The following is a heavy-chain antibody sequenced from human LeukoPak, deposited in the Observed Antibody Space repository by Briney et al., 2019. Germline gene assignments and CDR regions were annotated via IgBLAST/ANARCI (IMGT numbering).Heavy chain of an antibody. CDR2: INPNSGGT. Sequence: EASVKVSCKASGYTFTGYYMHWVRQAPGQGLEWMGWINPNSGGTNYAQKFQGRVTMTRDTSISTAYMDLSRLRSDDTAVFYCARETEDVVVVPAAAYLDYWGQGTLVTVSS. CDR3: ARETEDVVVVPAAAYLDY. J-gene: IGHJ4*02. V-gene: IGHV1-2*02. CDR1: GYTFTGYY. D-gene: IGHD2-2*01.